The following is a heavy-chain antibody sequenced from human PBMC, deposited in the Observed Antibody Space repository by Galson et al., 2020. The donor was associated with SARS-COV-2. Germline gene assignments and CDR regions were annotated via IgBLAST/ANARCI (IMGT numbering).Heavy chain of an antibody. CDR1: GLTFSFYA. D-gene: IGHD1-26*01. CDR3: AKNKRDLLDAFDI. Sequence: GGSLRLSCGASGLTFSFYAMSWVRQGPGKGLEWVSAISGSGDSTYYADSVEGRFTISRDNSKNTLFLQMNSLRAEDTAVYYCAKNKRDLLDAFDIWGQGTVVTVSS. J-gene: IGHJ3*02. CDR2: ISGSGDST. V-gene: IGHV3-23*01.